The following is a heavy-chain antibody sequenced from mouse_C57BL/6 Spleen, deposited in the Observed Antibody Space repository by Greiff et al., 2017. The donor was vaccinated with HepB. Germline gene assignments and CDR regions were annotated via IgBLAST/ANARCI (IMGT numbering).Heavy chain of an antibody. V-gene: IGHV5-15*01. J-gene: IGHJ4*01. CDR1: GFTFSDYG. CDR2: ISNLAYSI. Sequence: EVKLVESGGGLVQPGGSLKLSCAASGFTFSDYGMAWVRQAPRKGPEWVAFISNLAYSIYYADTVTGRFTISRENAKNTLYLEMSSLRSEDTAMYYCARQGDYYGDYYAMDYWGQGTSVTVSS. D-gene: IGHD1-1*01. CDR3: ARQGDYYGDYYAMDY.